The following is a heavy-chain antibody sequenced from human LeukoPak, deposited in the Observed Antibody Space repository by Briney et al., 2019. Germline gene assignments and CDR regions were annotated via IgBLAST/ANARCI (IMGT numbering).Heavy chain of an antibody. J-gene: IGHJ4*02. CDR3: ASPATAEGSGSIPWDY. CDR2: IYYSGST. CDR1: GGSISSSSYY. V-gene: IGHV4-39*01. D-gene: IGHD3-10*01. Sequence: SETLSLTCTVSGGSISSSSYYWGWIRQPPGKGLEWIGSIYYSGSTYYNPSLKSRVTISVDTSKNQFSLKLSSVTAADTAVYYCASPATAEGSGSIPWDYWGQGTLVTVSS.